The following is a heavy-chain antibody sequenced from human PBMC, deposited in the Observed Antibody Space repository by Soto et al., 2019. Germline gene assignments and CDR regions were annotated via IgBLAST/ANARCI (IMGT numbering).Heavy chain of an antibody. CDR1: GGTFSSYA. CDR2: IIPIFGTA. D-gene: IGHD5-18*01. V-gene: IGHV1-69*13. CDR3: ARVEGGYSYETIDYYYYGMDV. J-gene: IGHJ6*02. Sequence: SVKFSCKASGGTFSSYAISWVRQAPGQGLEWMGGIIPIFGTANYAQKFQGRVTITADESTSTAYMELSSLRSEDTAVYYCARVEGGYSYETIDYYYYGMDVWGQGTTVTVS.